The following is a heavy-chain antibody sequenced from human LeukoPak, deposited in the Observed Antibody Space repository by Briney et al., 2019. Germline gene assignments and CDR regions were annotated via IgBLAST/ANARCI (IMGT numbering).Heavy chain of an antibody. J-gene: IGHJ6*02. CDR3: ARDDCSSTSCYTYYYYGMDV. D-gene: IGHD2-2*02. V-gene: IGHV3-7*01. Sequence: GGSLRLSCAASGFTFSSYWMSWVRQAPGKGLEWVANIKQDGSEKYYVDSVKGRFTISRDNAKNSLYLQMNSLRAEDTAVYYCARDDCSSTSCYTYYYYGMDVWGQGTTVTVSS. CDR2: IKQDGSEK. CDR1: GFTFSSYW.